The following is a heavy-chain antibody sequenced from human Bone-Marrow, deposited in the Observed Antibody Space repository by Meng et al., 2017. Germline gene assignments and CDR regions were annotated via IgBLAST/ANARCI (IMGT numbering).Heavy chain of an antibody. CDR1: GYTFTSYA. V-gene: IGHV1-2*06. Sequence: QVQRVQSGSGLKKPGASVKGSCKASGYTFTSYAMNWVRQAPGQGLEWMGRINPNSGGTNYAQKFQGRVTMTRDTSISTAYMELSRLRSDDTAVYYCAKVRWELPDYWGQGTLVTVSS. J-gene: IGHJ4*02. CDR2: INPNSGGT. D-gene: IGHD1-26*01. CDR3: AKVRWELPDY.